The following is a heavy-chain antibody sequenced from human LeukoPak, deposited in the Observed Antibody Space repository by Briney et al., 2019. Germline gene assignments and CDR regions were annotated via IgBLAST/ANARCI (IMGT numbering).Heavy chain of an antibody. CDR2: IYHTGST. Sequence: SETLSVTCTVPGGSISSYYWSWIRQPPGKGLEWIANIYHTGSTNYNPPLSSRVTISIDTAKNQSSLKLTSVTAADTAVYYCARRGRNSSGWQDYLWGQGTLVTVSS. CDR3: ARRGRNSSGWQDYL. D-gene: IGHD6-25*01. V-gene: IGHV4-59*01. CDR1: GGSISSYY. J-gene: IGHJ1*01.